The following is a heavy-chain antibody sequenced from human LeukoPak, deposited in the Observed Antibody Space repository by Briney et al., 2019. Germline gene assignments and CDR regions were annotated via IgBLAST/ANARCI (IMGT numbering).Heavy chain of an antibody. CDR3: ARGRPPLRFNHGFREDSCYFDY. J-gene: IGHJ4*02. D-gene: IGHD1-14*01. CDR2: INNSGKT. CDR1: GGPFSGYY. V-gene: IGHV4-34*01. Sequence: PSETLSLTCAVYGGPFSGYYWAWIRQTPEKGLEWIAEINNSGKTNYNPSLKSRVTISIDTSKNQFFLNLTSVTAADTAVYYCARGRPPLRFNHGFREDSCYFDYWGQGALVPVSS.